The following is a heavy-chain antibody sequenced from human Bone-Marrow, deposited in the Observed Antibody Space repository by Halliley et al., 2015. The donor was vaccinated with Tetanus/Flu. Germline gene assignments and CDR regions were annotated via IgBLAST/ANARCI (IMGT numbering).Heavy chain of an antibody. J-gene: IGHJ4*02. D-gene: IGHD3-10*01. CDR2: IYHTGTT. CDR3: ARVRGSGSYNSIRVDT. V-gene: IGHV4-31*03. Sequence: TLSLTCTVSGGSISSGNYYWNWIRQRTGGGLEWIGYIYHTGTTYYNPSLQSRVTISIDTSKNLFSLKLTSVTAADTAVYYCARVRGSGSYNSIRVDTWGQGNLVTVSS. CDR1: GGSISSGNYY.